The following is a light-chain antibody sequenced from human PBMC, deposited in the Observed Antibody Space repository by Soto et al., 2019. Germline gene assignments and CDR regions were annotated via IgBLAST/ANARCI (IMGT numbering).Light chain of an antibody. J-gene: IGKJ2*01. V-gene: IGKV3-15*01. CDR2: GAS. CDR3: KQYKTGPRYP. CDR1: QSVSSN. Sequence: EIVMTQSPATLSVSPGERATLSCRASQSVSSNLAWYQQKPGQAPRLLIYGASTRATGIPARFSGSGSGTELTLTTSGRSSEDFQVFYCKQYKTGPRYPFGKGT.